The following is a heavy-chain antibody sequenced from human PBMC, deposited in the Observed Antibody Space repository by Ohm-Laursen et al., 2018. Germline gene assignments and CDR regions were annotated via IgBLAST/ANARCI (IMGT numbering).Heavy chain of an antibody. J-gene: IGHJ3*02. V-gene: IGHV3-15*01. D-gene: IGHD3-9*01. CDR3: ATCLPADYSFNI. Sequence: SLRLSCTASGFTFSNAWMSWVRQAPGKGLEWVGRIKRKADGETTDYAAPVKDRLTISRDDSKTTLYLQMNSLKTEDTAVYYCATCLPADYSFNIWGQGTMVTVSS. CDR1: GFTFSNAW. CDR2: IKRKADGETT.